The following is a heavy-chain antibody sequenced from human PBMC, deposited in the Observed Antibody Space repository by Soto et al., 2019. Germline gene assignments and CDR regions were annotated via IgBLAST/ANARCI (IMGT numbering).Heavy chain of an antibody. CDR3: ARGGITIFGVVRYNWFDP. V-gene: IGHV4-34*01. Sequence: PSETLSLTCAVYGGSFSGYYWSWIRQPPGKGLEWIGEINHSGSTNYNPSLKSRVTISVDTSKNQFSLKLSSVTAADTAVYYCARGGITIFGVVRYNWFDPWGQGTLVTVSS. CDR2: INHSGST. D-gene: IGHD3-3*01. J-gene: IGHJ5*02. CDR1: GGSFSGYY.